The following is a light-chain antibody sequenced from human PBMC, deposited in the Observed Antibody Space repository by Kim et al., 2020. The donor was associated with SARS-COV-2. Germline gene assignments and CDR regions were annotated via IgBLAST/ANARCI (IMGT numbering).Light chain of an antibody. CDR2: GAS. Sequence: EIVMTQSPATLSVSPGERATLSCRASQSVSSTLAWYQQKPGRAPRLLIYGASTRATDIPARFSGSGSGTEFTLTISSLQSEDFAVYYCQQYNKWPISFGQGTRLEIK. J-gene: IGKJ5*01. V-gene: IGKV3D-15*01. CDR1: QSVSST. CDR3: QQYNKWPIS.